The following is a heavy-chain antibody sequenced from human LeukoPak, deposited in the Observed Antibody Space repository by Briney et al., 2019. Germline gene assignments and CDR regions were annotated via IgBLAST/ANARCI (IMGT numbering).Heavy chain of an antibody. CDR2: LSMRGTT. CDR1: GASIRSSF. J-gene: IGHJ4*02. Sequence: SKTLSLTCTVSGASIRSSFWNWIRQPPGRGLEWIGYLSMRGTTNYNPSLKSRVTISADTSENQFSLKVSSVTAADTAVYYCTRNRGYYVNDYWGQGILVTVSS. V-gene: IGHV4-59*01. D-gene: IGHD1-26*01. CDR3: TRNRGYYVNDY.